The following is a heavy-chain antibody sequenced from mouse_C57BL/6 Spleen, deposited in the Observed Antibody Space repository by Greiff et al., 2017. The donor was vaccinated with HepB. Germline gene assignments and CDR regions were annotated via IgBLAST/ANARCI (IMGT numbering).Heavy chain of an antibody. CDR3: ARQEGLWAMDY. D-gene: IGHD3-3*01. V-gene: IGHV5-6*01. J-gene: IGHJ4*01. CDR1: GFTFSSYG. CDR2: ISSGGSYT. Sequence: EVQRVESGGDLVKPGGSLKLSCAASGFTFSSYGMSWVRQTPDKRLEWVATISSGGSYTYYPDSVKGRFTISRDNAKNTLYLQMSSLKSEDTAMYYCARQEGLWAMDYWGQGTSVTVSS.